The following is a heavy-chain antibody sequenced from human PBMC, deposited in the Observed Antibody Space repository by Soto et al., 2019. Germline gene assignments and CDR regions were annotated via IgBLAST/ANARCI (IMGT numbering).Heavy chain of an antibody. V-gene: IGHV3-66*01. D-gene: IGHD3-9*01. CDR1: GFTVSSNY. Sequence: PGGSLRLSCAASGFTVSSNYMSWVRQAPGKGLEWVSVIYSGGSTYYADSVKGRFTISRDNSKNTLYLQMNSLRAEDTAVYYCARYRYYDILTGYDGMDVWGQGTTVTVSS. CDR3: ARYRYYDILTGYDGMDV. J-gene: IGHJ6*02. CDR2: IYSGGST.